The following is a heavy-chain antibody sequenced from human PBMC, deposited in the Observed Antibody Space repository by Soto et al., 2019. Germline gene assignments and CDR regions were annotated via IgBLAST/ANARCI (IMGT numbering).Heavy chain of an antibody. V-gene: IGHV1-2*04. J-gene: IGHJ6*02. D-gene: IGHD5-18*01. CDR2: INPNSGGT. CDR3: ARDFVGPGGYSYGLSYYGMDV. Sequence: GASVTVSCKASGYTFTAYYMHWVRQAPGQGLEWMGWINPNSGGTNYAQKFQGWVTMTRDTSISTAYMELSRLRSDDTAVYYCARDFVGPGGYSYGLSYYGMDVWGQGTTVTVSS. CDR1: GYTFTAYY.